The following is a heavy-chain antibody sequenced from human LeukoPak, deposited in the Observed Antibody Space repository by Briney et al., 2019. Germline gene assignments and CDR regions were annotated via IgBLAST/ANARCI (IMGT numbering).Heavy chain of an antibody. J-gene: IGHJ4*02. CDR2: ISYDGSNK. CDR1: GFTFSSYA. CDR3: ARGGYSSSWRPFDY. Sequence: GGSLRLSCAASGFTFSSYAMHWVRQAPGKGLEWVAVISYDGSNKYYADSVKGRFTISRDNSKNTLYLQMNSLRAEDTAVYYCARGGYSSSWRPFDYWGQGTLVTVSS. V-gene: IGHV3-30-3*01. D-gene: IGHD6-13*01.